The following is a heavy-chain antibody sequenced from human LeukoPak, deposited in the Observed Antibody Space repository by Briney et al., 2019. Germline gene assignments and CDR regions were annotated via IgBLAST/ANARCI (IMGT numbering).Heavy chain of an antibody. CDR3: ARDSLLTTVDY. D-gene: IGHD4-11*01. CDR1: GVSISSYY. Sequence: SETLSLTCTVSGVSISSYYWSWIRQPPGKGLEWIGYNYYSGSTNYNPSLKSRVTISVDTSKNQFSLKLSSVTAADTAVYYCARDSLLTTVDYWGQGTLVTVSS. J-gene: IGHJ4*02. CDR2: NYYSGST. V-gene: IGHV4-59*12.